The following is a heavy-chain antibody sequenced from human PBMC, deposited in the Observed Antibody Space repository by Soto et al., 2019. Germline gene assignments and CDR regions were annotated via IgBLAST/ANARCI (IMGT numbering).Heavy chain of an antibody. CDR2: IIPIAAIA. Sequence: QVQLVQSGAEVKKPGSSVKVSCKASGGTFSRYTINWVRQAPGQGLEWMGRIIPIAAIANYTQKFQGRVTIPVDKSSTTAHMDLSSPSSDDTAVYYCARGSTIVRGAPSWFDPWGQGTLVTVSS. D-gene: IGHD3-10*01. CDR1: GGTFSRYT. CDR3: ARGSTIVRGAPSWFDP. V-gene: IGHV1-69*02. J-gene: IGHJ5*02.